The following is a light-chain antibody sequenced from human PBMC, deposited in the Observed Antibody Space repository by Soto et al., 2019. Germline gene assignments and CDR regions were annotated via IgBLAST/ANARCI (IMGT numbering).Light chain of an antibody. CDR2: AAS. CDR1: QSISSY. Sequence: DIQMTQSPSSLSASVGDTVTITCRASQSISSYLNWYQQNRGKVPKLLINAASSLQSGVPSRFSGSGFGTDFTRTISSLQTEDFATYYCQRSYGTPGFGPGTKVDIK. CDR3: QRSYGTPG. J-gene: IGKJ3*01. V-gene: IGKV1-39*01.